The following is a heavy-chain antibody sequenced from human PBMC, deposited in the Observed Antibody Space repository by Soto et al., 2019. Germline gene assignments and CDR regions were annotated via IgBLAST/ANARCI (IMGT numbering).Heavy chain of an antibody. J-gene: IGHJ4*02. V-gene: IGHV3-33*01. D-gene: IGHD1-26*01. CDR1: GFIFSSFA. CDR2: IRYDGTEK. Sequence: PGGSLRLSCAASGFIFSSFALHWVRQAPGKGLEWVAVIRYDGTEKYNGDSVKGRFTISRDNSKNTVYLEMTSLKAEDTAVYYCARDFTQVGPLGFWGQGTLVTVSS. CDR3: ARDFTQVGPLGF.